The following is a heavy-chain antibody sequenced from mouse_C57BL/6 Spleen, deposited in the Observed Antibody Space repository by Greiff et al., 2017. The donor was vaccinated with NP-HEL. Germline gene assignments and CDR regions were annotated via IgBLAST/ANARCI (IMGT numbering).Heavy chain of an antibody. J-gene: IGHJ1*03. CDR3: ARRSSLYWYFDV. CDR1: GFTFSDYY. D-gene: IGHD1-1*01. V-gene: IGHV5-12*01. CDR2: ISNGGGST. Sequence: EVQVVESGGGLVQPGGSLKLSCAASGFTFSDYYMYWVRQTPEKRLEWVAYISNGGGSTYYPDTVKGRCTISRDNAKNTLYLQMSRLKSEDTAMYYCARRSSLYWYFDVWGTGTTVTVSS.